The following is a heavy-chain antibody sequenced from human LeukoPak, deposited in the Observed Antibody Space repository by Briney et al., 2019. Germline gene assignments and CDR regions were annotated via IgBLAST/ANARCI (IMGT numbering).Heavy chain of an antibody. CDR2: FDLEDGET. V-gene: IGHV1-24*01. D-gene: IGHD6-19*01. Sequence: ASVTVSRTFSGYTLTELSMHWVRQAPGKGRAWVGGFDLEDGETIYAHKFQGRVTMTEDTSTDTAYLELRSLRSEDTAVYYCATMRTPTRIAVAGKAEPPYSSYYGMDVWGQGTTVTVSS. J-gene: IGHJ6*02. CDR3: ATMRTPTRIAVAGKAEPPYSSYYGMDV. CDR1: GYTLTELS.